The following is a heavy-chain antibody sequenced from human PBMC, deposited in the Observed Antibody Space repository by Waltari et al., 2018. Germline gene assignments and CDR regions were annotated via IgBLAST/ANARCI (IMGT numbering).Heavy chain of an antibody. CDR3: ARKGSSSWSFDY. D-gene: IGHD6-13*01. CDR2: IYYSGST. Sequence: QVQLQESGPGLVKPSETLSLTCTVSGGSISSYYWTWIRQPPGKGLEWIGYIYYSGSTNYNPSLKSRVTISVDTSKNQFSLKLSSVTAADTAVYYCARKGSSSWSFDYWGQGTLVTVSS. J-gene: IGHJ4*02. CDR1: GGSISSYY. V-gene: IGHV4-59*01.